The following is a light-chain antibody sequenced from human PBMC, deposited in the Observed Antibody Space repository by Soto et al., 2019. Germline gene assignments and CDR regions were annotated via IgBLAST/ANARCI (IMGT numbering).Light chain of an antibody. CDR1: QSISSW. Sequence: DIQMTQSPSTLSATAGDRCTITCRASQSISSWLAWYQHKPGKAPKLLIYDASNLDSGVPSRFSGSGSGTEFSLTISNLQPDDCATYYCQQYENYWTFGQGTKVDIK. CDR3: QQYENYWT. V-gene: IGKV1-5*01. CDR2: DAS. J-gene: IGKJ1*01.